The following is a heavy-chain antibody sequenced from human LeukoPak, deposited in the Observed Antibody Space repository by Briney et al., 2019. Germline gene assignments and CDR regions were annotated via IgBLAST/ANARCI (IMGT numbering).Heavy chain of an antibody. J-gene: IGHJ4*02. D-gene: IGHD3-10*01. CDR3: ARDLNGSGDY. CDR1: GFTFSGYT. Sequence: GKSLRLSCAASGFTFSGYTMHWVRQAPGKGLEWVAVISYDGGNEYYVDSVKGRFTISRDNSKNTLYLQMNSLRPEDTAVYYCARDLNGSGDYWGQGTLVTVSS. V-gene: IGHV3-30-3*01. CDR2: ISYDGGNE.